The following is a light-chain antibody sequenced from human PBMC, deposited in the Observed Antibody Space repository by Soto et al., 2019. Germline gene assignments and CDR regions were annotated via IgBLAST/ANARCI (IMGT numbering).Light chain of an antibody. CDR3: QQLNNYPST. V-gene: IGKV1-5*01. CDR2: AAS. Sequence: DIQMTQSPSAQCPSVVDRVSITCRASQSISSWLAWYQQKPGKAPKLLIYAASTLQSGVPSRFSGSGSGTDFTLTINSLQPEEFATYFCQQLNNYPSTVGGGTKVDIK. J-gene: IGKJ4*01. CDR1: QSISSW.